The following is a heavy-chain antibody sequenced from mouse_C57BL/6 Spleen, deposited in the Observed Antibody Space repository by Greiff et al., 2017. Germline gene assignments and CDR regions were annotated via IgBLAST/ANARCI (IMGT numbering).Heavy chain of an antibody. J-gene: IGHJ4*01. D-gene: IGHD1-1*01. V-gene: IGHV5-6*02. CDR1: GFTFSSYD. CDR2: ISNDGSYT. CDR3: AREGKKSNYYDYAMDY. Sequence: EVMLVESGGDLVKPGGSLKLSCAASGFTFSSYDMSWVRQTPDKRLEWVATISNDGSYTYYPDNVKGRFNISRDNAKNTLYLQMSSLKSEDTATYYCAREGKKSNYYDYAMDYWGQGTSVTVSS.